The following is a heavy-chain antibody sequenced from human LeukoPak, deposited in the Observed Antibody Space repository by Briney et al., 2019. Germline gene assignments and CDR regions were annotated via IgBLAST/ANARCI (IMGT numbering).Heavy chain of an antibody. J-gene: IGHJ6*03. CDR1: GGTFSSYA. CDR2: IIPILGIA. D-gene: IGHD2-21*01. Sequence: SVKVSCKASGGTFSSYAISWVRQAPGQGLEWMGRIIPILGIANYAQKFQGRVTITADKSTSTAYMELSSLRSEDTAVYYCASTLGERGPLYYYMDVWGKGTTVTVSS. V-gene: IGHV1-69*04. CDR3: ASTLGERGPLYYYMDV.